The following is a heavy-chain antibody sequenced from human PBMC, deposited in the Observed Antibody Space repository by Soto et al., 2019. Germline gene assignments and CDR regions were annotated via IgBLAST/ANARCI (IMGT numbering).Heavy chain of an antibody. CDR1: GFTFSSYG. CDR3: AKDPRRNYGGNSEYYYYGTDV. J-gene: IGHJ6*02. CDR2: ISYDGSNK. V-gene: IGHV3-30*18. D-gene: IGHD4-17*01. Sequence: GGSLRLSCAASGFTFSSYGMHRVRQAPGKGLEWVAVISYDGSNKYYADSVKGRFTISRDNSKNTLYLQMNSLRAEDTAVYYCAKDPRRNYGGNSEYYYYGTDVWGQGTTVTVSS.